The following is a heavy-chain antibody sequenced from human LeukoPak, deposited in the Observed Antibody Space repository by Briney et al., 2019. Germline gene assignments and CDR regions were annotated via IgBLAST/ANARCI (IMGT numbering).Heavy chain of an antibody. Sequence: PGGSLRLSCAASGFTFSSYEMNWVRQAPGQGLEWVSYISSSGTAIYYGDSVEGRVTISRDNAKNSVYPLMNSLRAEDTAVYYSARAKGLGFFDYWGQGTLVTVSS. J-gene: IGHJ4*02. V-gene: IGHV3-48*03. CDR3: ARAKGLGFFDY. D-gene: IGHD4-17*01. CDR2: ISSSGTAI. CDR1: GFTFSSYE.